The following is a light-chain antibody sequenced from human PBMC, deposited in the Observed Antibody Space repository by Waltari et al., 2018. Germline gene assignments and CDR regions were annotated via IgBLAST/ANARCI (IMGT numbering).Light chain of an antibody. J-gene: IGKJ2*01. CDR2: DAS. V-gene: IGKV3-11*01. CDR3: QQYNKWPSYT. CDR1: QGVSNY. Sequence: EIVLTQSPATLSLSPGERATLSCRASQGVSNYLAWYQQKPGQAPRLLIYDASNRATGIPARFSGSGSGTDFTLTISSLEPEDFAVYYCQQYNKWPSYTFGQGTKVEIK.